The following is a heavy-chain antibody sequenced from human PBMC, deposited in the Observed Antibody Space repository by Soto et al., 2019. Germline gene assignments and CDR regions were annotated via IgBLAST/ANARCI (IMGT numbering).Heavy chain of an antibody. D-gene: IGHD3-10*01. CDR1: GYTFTSYD. CDR2: MNPNSGNT. Sequence: ASVKASCKASGYTFTSYDINWVRQATGQGLEWMGWMNPNSGNTGYAQKFQGRVTMTRNTSISTAYMELSSLRSEDTAVYYCARGGAWFGVYYYYMDVWGKGTTVTVSS. CDR3: ARGGAWFGVYYYYMDV. J-gene: IGHJ6*03. V-gene: IGHV1-8*01.